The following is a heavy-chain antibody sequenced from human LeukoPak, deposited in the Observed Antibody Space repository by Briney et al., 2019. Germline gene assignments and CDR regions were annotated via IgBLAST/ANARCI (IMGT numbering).Heavy chain of an antibody. V-gene: IGHV3-21*01. D-gene: IGHD3-3*01. J-gene: IGHJ4*02. CDR3: ARARQYDFWSFDF. CDR1: GFTFSNYG. Sequence: GGSLRLSCAAAGFTFSNYGMNWVRQAPGKGLEWVSSISSSSRHIYQSDSVKGRFTISRDNAKDSLYLQLSSLRAEDTAVYYCARARQYDFWSFDFWGQGILVTVSS. CDR2: ISSSSRHI.